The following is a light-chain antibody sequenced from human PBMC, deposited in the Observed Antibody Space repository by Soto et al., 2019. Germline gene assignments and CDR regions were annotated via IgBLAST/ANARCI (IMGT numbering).Light chain of an antibody. CDR2: GHT. CDR3: QSHADRWSGDVL. CDR1: ASNIGAGYD. J-gene: IGLJ2*01. V-gene: IGLV1-40*01. Sequence: QSVLTQPPSVSGAPGQRVTISCTGSASNIGAGYDVQWYQQRPGEAPKLLIYGHTNRPSGVPDRFSGSTSGTSAYLAITGLQAEDEAYYYCQSHADRWSGDVLFGGGTKLTVL.